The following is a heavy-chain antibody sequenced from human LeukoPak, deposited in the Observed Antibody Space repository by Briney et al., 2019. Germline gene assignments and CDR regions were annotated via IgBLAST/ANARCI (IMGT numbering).Heavy chain of an antibody. V-gene: IGHV1-2*06. CDR1: GYTFTSYG. CDR2: INPNSGGT. Sequence: ASVKVSCKASGYTFTSYGISWVRQAPGQGLEWMGRINPNSGGTNYAQKFQGRVTMTRDTSISTAYMELSRLRSDDTAVYYCARSDSDWFDPWGQGTLVSVSS. CDR3: ARSDSDWFDP. D-gene: IGHD2-21*01. J-gene: IGHJ5*02.